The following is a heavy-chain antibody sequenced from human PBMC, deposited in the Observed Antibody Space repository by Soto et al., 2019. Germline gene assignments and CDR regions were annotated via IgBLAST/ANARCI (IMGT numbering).Heavy chain of an antibody. CDR1: GFSLSTSGVG. D-gene: IGHD3-10*01. CDR2: IYWDDDK. Sequence: QITLKESGPTLVKPTQTLTLTCTFSGFSLSTSGVGVGWIRQPPGKALEWLALIYWDDDKRYSPSLKSRLTITKDTSKNQVVVTMTNMDPVDTGTYYCAHMRNYYGSGRLAFDLWGQGTMVAVSS. J-gene: IGHJ3*01. CDR3: AHMRNYYGSGRLAFDL. V-gene: IGHV2-5*02.